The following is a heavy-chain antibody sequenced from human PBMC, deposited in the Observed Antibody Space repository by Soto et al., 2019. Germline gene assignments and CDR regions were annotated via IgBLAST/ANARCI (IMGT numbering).Heavy chain of an antibody. Sequence: EVQVVESGGGLVKPGGSLRLSCTASGSTFSNYGMNWVRQAPGKGLEWVSSIDESGNYIYYADSVQGRFIISRDNVKNSLYLQMNSLRAADTAVYFCARDESAGSSIRYWGQGTLVTVSS. D-gene: IGHD2-2*01. J-gene: IGHJ4*02. V-gene: IGHV3-21*01. CDR2: IDESGNYI. CDR3: ARDESAGSSIRY. CDR1: GSTFSNYG.